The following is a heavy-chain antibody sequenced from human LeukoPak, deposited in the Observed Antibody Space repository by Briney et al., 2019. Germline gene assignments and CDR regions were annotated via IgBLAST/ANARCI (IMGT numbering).Heavy chain of an antibody. J-gene: IGHJ5*02. CDR1: GYSFTSYW. CDR2: IYPGDSDT. D-gene: IGHD6-19*01. CDR3: ATLREGGWYHFPFNSWFDP. V-gene: IGHV5-51*01. Sequence: GESLKISCKGSGYSFTSYWIGWVRQMPGKGLEWMGIIYPGDSDTRYSPSFQGQVTISADKSISTAYLQWSSLKASDTAMYYCATLREGGWYHFPFNSWFDPWGQGTLVTVSS.